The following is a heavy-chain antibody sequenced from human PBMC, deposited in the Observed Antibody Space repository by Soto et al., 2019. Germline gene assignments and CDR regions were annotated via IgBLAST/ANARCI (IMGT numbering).Heavy chain of an antibody. CDR1: GYTFPNFG. Sequence: ASVKVSCKASGYTFPNFGISWVRQAPGQGLEWMGWINVYNGNTKYAQKVQGRVTMATDTSTSTAYMELRSLRSDDTAVYYCARGVGSGSYYNQYNWFDPWGQGTLVTVSS. V-gene: IGHV1-18*04. J-gene: IGHJ5*02. CDR2: INVYNGNT. CDR3: ARGVGSGSYYNQYNWFDP. D-gene: IGHD3-10*01.